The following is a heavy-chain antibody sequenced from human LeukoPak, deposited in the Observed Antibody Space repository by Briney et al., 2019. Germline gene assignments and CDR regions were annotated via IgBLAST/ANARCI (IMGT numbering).Heavy chain of an antibody. CDR3: ARIQATCSPHFEN. CDR1: GFTFSSYW. CDR2: INRDGSIT. D-gene: IGHD5-12*01. J-gene: IGHJ4*02. V-gene: IGHV3-74*01. Sequence: GGSLRLSCASYGFTFSSYWMRWVRQAPGKGLMWVSRINRDGSITDYADSVKGRFTISRDNAKKTLYLQMNRLRAEDKAVYYCARIQATCSPHFENWDRRTVVSVS.